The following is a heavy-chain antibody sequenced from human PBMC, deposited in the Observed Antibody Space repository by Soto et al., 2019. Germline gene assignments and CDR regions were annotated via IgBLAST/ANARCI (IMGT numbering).Heavy chain of an antibody. CDR3: ARGHAPVIHSAFEI. Sequence: QMQLVESGGGVVQPGTSLRVSCEVSGFPFSSYGMHWVRQAPGKGLEWVGAMSSEGNRQDYGDSERGRFSISRDNSKNTLYLQMNSLRGDDTAVYYCARGHAPVIHSAFEIWGEGTVVTVSS. CDR2: MSSEGNRQ. CDR1: GFPFSSYG. V-gene: IGHV3-30*03. J-gene: IGHJ3*02.